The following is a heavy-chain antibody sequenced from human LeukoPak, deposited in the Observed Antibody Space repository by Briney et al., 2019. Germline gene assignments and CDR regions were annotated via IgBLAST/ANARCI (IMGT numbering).Heavy chain of an antibody. Sequence: PGGSLRLSCAASGFTFSSYLMSWVRQAPGKGLEWVANIKQDGSEKYYVDSVKGRFTISRDNAKNSLYLQMNSLRAEDTAVYYCVSSNGYYDFWSGYPWYFDYWGQGTLVTVSS. CDR2: IKQDGSEK. D-gene: IGHD3-3*01. CDR3: VSSNGYYDFWSGYPWYFDY. V-gene: IGHV3-7*01. J-gene: IGHJ4*02. CDR1: GFTFSSYL.